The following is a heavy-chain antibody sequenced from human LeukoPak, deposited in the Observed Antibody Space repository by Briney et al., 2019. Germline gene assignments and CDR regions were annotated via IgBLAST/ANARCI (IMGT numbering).Heavy chain of an antibody. Sequence: SETLSLTRTVSGGSISSSSYYWGWIRQPPGKGLEWIGSIYYSGSTYYNPSLKSRVTISVDTSKNQFSLKLSSVTAADTAVYYCARRYSSSSLDYWGQGTLVTVSS. D-gene: IGHD6-6*01. CDR2: IYYSGST. CDR3: ARRYSSSSLDY. V-gene: IGHV4-39*01. J-gene: IGHJ4*02. CDR1: GGSISSSSYY.